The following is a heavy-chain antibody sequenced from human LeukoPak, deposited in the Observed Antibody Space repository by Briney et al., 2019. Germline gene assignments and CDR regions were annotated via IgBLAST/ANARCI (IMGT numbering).Heavy chain of an antibody. Sequence: PSETLSLTCTVSGGSISSYYWSWIRQPPGKGLEWIGYIYYSGSTNYNPSLKSRVTISVDTSKNQFSLKLSSVTAADTAVYYCARGPFDGPHYYYYMDVWGKGTTVTVSS. V-gene: IGHV4-59*01. CDR2: IYYSGST. J-gene: IGHJ6*03. CDR1: GGSISSYY. D-gene: IGHD4-17*01. CDR3: ARGPFDGPHYYYYMDV.